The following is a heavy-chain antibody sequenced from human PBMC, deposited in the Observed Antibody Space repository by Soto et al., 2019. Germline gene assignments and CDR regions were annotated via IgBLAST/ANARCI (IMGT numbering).Heavy chain of an antibody. CDR3: TTSNYEFWSGHYYLDY. J-gene: IGHJ4*02. Sequence: GGSLRLSCAASGFDFSNAWMNWVRQAPGKGLEWVGRIKSKTDGGTTDYAAPVKGRFTISRDDSKNTVYLQMSSLKTEDTAVYYCTTSNYEFWSGHYYLDYWGQGILVTVSS. CDR2: IKSKTDGGTT. CDR1: GFDFSNAW. V-gene: IGHV3-15*07. D-gene: IGHD3-3*01.